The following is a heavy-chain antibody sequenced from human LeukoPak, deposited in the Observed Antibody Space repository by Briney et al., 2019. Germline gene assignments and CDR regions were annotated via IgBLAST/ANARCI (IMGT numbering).Heavy chain of an antibody. Sequence: GGSLRLSCSASEFTVTTNHMTWVRQAPGKGLEWVSVIYSGGSTYYADSVKGRFTISRDNSKNTLYLQMNSLRAEDTAVYYCARGPYDNSGYRFDYWGQGTLVTVSS. V-gene: IGHV3-66*01. CDR3: ARGPYDNSGYRFDY. CDR2: IYSGGST. D-gene: IGHD3-22*01. CDR1: EFTVTTNH. J-gene: IGHJ4*02.